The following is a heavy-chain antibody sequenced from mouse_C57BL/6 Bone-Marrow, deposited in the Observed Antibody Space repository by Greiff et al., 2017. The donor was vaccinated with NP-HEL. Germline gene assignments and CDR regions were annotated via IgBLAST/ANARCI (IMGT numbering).Heavy chain of an antibody. CDR1: GFTFTDYY. J-gene: IGHJ3*01. V-gene: IGHV7-3*01. Sequence: EVKVVESGGGLVQPGGSLSLSCAASGFTFTDYYMSWVRQPPGKALEWLGFIRNKANGYTTEYSASVKGRFTISRDNSQSILYLQMNALRAEDSATYYCARDGDPGTWFAYWGQGTLVTVSA. CDR3: ARDGDPGTWFAY. CDR2: IRNKANGYTT.